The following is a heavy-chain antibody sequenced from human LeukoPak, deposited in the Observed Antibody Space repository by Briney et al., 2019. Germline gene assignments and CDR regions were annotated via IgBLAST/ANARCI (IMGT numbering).Heavy chain of an antibody. Sequence: PGGSLRLSCAASGFTFSSYAMSWVRQAPGKGLEWVSAISGSGGSTYYADSVKGRFTISRDNSKNTLYLQMNSLRAEDTAVYYCASGPTYYYDSSGWVWGQGTLVTVSS. V-gene: IGHV3-23*01. D-gene: IGHD3-22*01. CDR2: ISGSGGST. J-gene: IGHJ4*02. CDR1: GFTFSSYA. CDR3: ASGPTYYYDSSGWV.